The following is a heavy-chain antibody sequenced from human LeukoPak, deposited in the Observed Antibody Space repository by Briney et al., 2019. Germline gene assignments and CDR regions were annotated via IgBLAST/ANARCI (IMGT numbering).Heavy chain of an antibody. CDR1: GGSISSGDYY. J-gene: IGHJ2*01. Sequence: SETLSLTCTVSGGSISSGDYYWSWIRQPPGKGLEWIGYIYYSGSTYYNPSLKSRVTISVDTSKNQFSLKLSSVTAADTAVYYCASQFFTGIAAPWYFDLWGRGTLVTVSS. CDR2: IYYSGST. V-gene: IGHV4-30-4*01. D-gene: IGHD6-6*01. CDR3: ASQFFTGIAAPWYFDL.